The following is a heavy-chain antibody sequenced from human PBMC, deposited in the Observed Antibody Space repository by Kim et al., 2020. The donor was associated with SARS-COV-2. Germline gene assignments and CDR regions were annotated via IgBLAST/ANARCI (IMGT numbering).Heavy chain of an antibody. Sequence: IKPYVSDTNYGQKFQGRVTMTRDTSISTVYMELNSLTYDDTAVYFCARVSGYYIDYWGQGTLVTVSS. J-gene: IGHJ4*02. CDR3: ARVSGYYIDY. CDR2: IKPYVSDT. V-gene: IGHV1-2*02.